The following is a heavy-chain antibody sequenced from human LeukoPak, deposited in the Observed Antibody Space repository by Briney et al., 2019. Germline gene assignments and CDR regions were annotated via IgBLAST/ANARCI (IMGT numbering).Heavy chain of an antibody. J-gene: IGHJ3*02. D-gene: IGHD3-22*01. CDR3: ARVQRRYYYDSSGYYYGMNAFDI. CDR2: INHSGST. Sequence: PSETLSLTCTVSGYSISSGYYWGWIRQPPGKGLEWIGEINHSGSTNYNPSLKSRVTISVDTSKNQFSLKLSSVTAADTAVYYCARVQRRYYYDSSGYYYGMNAFDIWGQGTMVTVSS. V-gene: IGHV4-38-2*02. CDR1: GYSISSGYY.